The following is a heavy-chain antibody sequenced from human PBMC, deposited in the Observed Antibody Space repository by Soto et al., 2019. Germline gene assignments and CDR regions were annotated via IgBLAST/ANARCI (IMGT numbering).Heavy chain of an antibody. J-gene: IGHJ5*02. CDR1: GGSISYNSYY. V-gene: IGHV4-39*02. CDR2: IFYTGTT. CDR3: ARLVVVAPVANA. Sequence: SETLSLTCSVSGGSISYNSYYWGWIRQPPGKGLEWVGGIFYTGTTYYSPSLKDRVAISVDTSKNSFSLNLTSVTAADTAVYFCARLVVVAPVANAWGQGTLVTVSS. D-gene: IGHD2-2*01.